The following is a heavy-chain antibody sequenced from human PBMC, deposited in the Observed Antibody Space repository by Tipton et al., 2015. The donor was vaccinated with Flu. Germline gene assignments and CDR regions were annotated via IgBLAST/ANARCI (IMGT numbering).Heavy chain of an antibody. CDR3: ASLTGDDY. D-gene: IGHD7-27*01. V-gene: IGHV3-48*03. CDR2: ISSSGSTI. CDR1: GFTFSSYE. Sequence: GSLRLSCAASGFTFSSYEMNWVRQAPGKGLEWLSHISSSGSTISYADSVRGRFTISRDNAKNSLYLQLNSLRAEDTAVYYCASLTGDDYWGQGDLVTVSS. J-gene: IGHJ4*02.